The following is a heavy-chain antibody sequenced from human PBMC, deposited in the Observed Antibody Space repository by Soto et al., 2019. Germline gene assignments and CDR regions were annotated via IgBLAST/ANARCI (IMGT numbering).Heavy chain of an antibody. V-gene: IGHV4-61*01. CDR2: IYYSGST. J-gene: IGHJ4*02. CDR3: ARTYGRNFDY. D-gene: IGHD3-10*01. Sequence: SETLSLTCAVSGYSISSSYYWSWIRQPPGKGLEWIGYIYYSGSTNYNPSLKSRVTISVDTSKNQFSLKLSSVTAADTALYYCARTYGRNFDYWGQGALVTVSS. CDR1: GYSISSSYY.